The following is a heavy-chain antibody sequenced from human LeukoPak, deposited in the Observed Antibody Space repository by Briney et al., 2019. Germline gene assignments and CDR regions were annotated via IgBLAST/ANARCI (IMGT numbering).Heavy chain of an antibody. CDR3: ARRITVPGAPFDY. J-gene: IGHJ4*02. CDR1: GYSFTNYW. Sequence: GESLKISCKGSGYSFTNYWIGWVRQMPGKGLEWMGIIYPGDSDTRYSPSFQGQVTISADRSISTTYLQWSSLGASDTAMYYCARRITVPGAPFDYWGQGTLVTVSS. V-gene: IGHV5-51*01. D-gene: IGHD2-2*01. CDR2: IYPGDSDT.